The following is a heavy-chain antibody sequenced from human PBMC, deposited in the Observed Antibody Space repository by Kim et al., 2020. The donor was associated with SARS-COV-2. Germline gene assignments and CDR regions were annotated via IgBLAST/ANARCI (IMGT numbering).Heavy chain of an antibody. Sequence: SVKGRFTISRDNSTNTLYLQMNSLGAEDTAVYYCARGPAMVNDYYYGMDVWGQGTTVTVSS. J-gene: IGHJ6*02. CDR3: ARGPAMVNDYYYGMDV. V-gene: IGHV3-30*01. D-gene: IGHD5-18*01.